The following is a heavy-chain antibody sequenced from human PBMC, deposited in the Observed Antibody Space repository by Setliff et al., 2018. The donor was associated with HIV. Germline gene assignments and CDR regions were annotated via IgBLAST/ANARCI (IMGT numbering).Heavy chain of an antibody. J-gene: IGHJ6*02. CDR1: GITFINAA. Sequence: GGSLRLSCVTSGITFINAAMAWVRQAPGKGPEWISFIYSGSSSAVFADSVKGRFTISRDGGKNLVYLEMNSLRAEDTAVYYCARVDVERSGVFCQMGVWGPGTTVTVSS. CDR2: IYSGSSSA. CDR3: ARVDVERSGVFCQMGV. D-gene: IGHD1-1*01. V-gene: IGHV3-23*03.